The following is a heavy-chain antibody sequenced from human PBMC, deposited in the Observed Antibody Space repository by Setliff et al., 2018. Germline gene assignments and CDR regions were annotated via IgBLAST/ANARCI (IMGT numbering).Heavy chain of an antibody. V-gene: IGHV4-39*07. D-gene: IGHD3-3*01. Sequence: PSETLSLTCTVSGGSISSSSYYWGWIRQPPGKGLEWIGSIYYSGSTNYNPSLKSQVTISVDKSKNQFSLKLSSVTAADTAVYYCASSGGDTIFGVVMSPSYYFDYWGQGTLVTVSS. CDR1: GGSISSSSYY. J-gene: IGHJ4*02. CDR2: IYYSGST. CDR3: ASSGGDTIFGVVMSPSYYFDY.